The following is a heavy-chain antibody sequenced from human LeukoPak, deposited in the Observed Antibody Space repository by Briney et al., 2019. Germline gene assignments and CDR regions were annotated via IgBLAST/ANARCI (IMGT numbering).Heavy chain of an antibody. D-gene: IGHD3-10*01. J-gene: IGHJ4*02. Sequence: ASVKVSCKASGYTFTSYAMHWVRQGPGQRLGWMGWINAGNGNTKYSQKFQGRVTITRDTSASTAYMELSSLRSEDTAVYYCARDYYGSGSPGSFDYWGQGTLVTVSS. CDR1: GYTFTSYA. V-gene: IGHV1-3*01. CDR2: INAGNGNT. CDR3: ARDYYGSGSPGSFDY.